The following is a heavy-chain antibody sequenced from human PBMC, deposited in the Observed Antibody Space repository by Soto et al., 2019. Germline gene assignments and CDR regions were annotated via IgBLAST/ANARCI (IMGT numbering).Heavy chain of an antibody. Sequence: ASVKISCKASGYTFTSYDINWVRQATGQGLEWMGWMNPNSGNTGYAQKFQGRVTMTRNTSISTAYMELSSLRSEDTAVYYCARASSGYYYYYYYYYGMDVWGQGTTVTVSS. D-gene: IGHD3-22*01. CDR1: GYTFTSYD. CDR3: ARASSGYYYYYYYYYGMDV. V-gene: IGHV1-8*01. J-gene: IGHJ6*02. CDR2: MNPNSGNT.